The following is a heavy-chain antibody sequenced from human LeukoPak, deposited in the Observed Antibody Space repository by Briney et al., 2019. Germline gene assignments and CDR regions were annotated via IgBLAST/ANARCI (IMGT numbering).Heavy chain of an antibody. Sequence: ASVKVSCKASGYTFTSYDITWVRQASGQGLEWMGWMNPNNGNTGYAQRFQGRVTLTRDTSISTAYLELSSLRSEDTAVYYCARGFLGYDSSDYAFSYYWGQGTLVTVSS. V-gene: IGHV1-8*01. D-gene: IGHD3-22*01. CDR3: ARGFLGYDSSDYAFSYY. CDR2: MNPNNGNT. CDR1: GYTFTSYD. J-gene: IGHJ4*02.